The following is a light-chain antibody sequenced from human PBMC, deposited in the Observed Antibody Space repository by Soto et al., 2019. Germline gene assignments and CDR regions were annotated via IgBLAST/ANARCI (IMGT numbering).Light chain of an antibody. CDR2: DAS. CDR3: QQYHIWPPWT. Sequence: DIQMTQSPSTLSASVGDRVTITCRASQSISSWMAWYQQKPGKAPKLLIYDASTLESGVPSRFSGSESGTEFTLTISSLQSEDFALYYCQQYHIWPPWTSGQGTKVDTK. CDR1: QSISSW. J-gene: IGKJ1*01. V-gene: IGKV1-5*01.